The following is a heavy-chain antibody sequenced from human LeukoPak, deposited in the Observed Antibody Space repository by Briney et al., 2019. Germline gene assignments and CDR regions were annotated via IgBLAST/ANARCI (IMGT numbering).Heavy chain of an antibody. CDR1: GGTFSSYA. J-gene: IGHJ4*02. Sequence: GSSVKVSCKXSGGTFSSYAISWVRQAPGQGLEWMGGIIPIFGTANYSQKFQGRVTITADESTSTAYMELSSLRSEDTAVYYCARDARWPRGTYLDYWGQGTLVTVSS. V-gene: IGHV1-69*01. CDR3: ARDARWPRGTYLDY. CDR2: IIPIFGTA. D-gene: IGHD4-23*01.